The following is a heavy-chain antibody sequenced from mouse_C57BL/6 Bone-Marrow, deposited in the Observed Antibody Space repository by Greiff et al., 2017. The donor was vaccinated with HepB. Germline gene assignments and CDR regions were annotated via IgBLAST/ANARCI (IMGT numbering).Heavy chain of an antibody. CDR2: IWSDGST. J-gene: IGHJ4*01. CDR1: GFSLTSYG. Sequence: QVQLQQSGPGLVAPSQSLSITCTVSGFSLTSYGVHWVRQPPGKGLEWLVVIWSDGSTTYNSALKSRLSISKDNSKSQVFLKMNSLQTDDTAMYYCARQGDLGNYAMDYWGQGTSVTVSS. CDR3: ARQGDLGNYAMDY. V-gene: IGHV2-6-1*01.